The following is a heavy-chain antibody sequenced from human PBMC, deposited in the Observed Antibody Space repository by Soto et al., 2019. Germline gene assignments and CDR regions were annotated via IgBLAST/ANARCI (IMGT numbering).Heavy chain of an antibody. CDR1: GGSIRSSSYY. J-gene: IGHJ4*02. CDR2: IYYSGST. D-gene: IGHD3-16*02. CDR3: ARHYFENVWASYRPYYFDY. V-gene: IGHV4-39*01. Sequence: PSETLSLTCTVSGGSIRSSSYYRGWIRQPPGKGLEWIGSIYYSGSTYYNPSLQSRVTISVDTSKIQFSLKLSSVTAADTAVYYCARHYFENVWASYRPYYFDYWGQGTLVTVSS.